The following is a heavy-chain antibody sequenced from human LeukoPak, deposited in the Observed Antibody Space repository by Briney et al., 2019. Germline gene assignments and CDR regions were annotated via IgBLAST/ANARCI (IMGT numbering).Heavy chain of an antibody. J-gene: IGHJ4*02. D-gene: IGHD3-10*01. V-gene: IGHV3-30*18. CDR1: GFSFTAYG. CDR3: AKGLRWFGNFYFNFFDH. Sequence: GGSLRLSCSASGFSFTAYGMHWVRQAPGKGLEWVAFISYDGGKRYFADSVKGRFSISRDNSASALFLDMDSLRTEDTAVYYCAKGLRWFGNFYFNFFDHWGQGILVTVSS. CDR2: ISYDGGKR.